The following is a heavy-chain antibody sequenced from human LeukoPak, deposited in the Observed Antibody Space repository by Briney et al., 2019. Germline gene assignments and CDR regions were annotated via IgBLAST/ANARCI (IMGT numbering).Heavy chain of an antibody. Sequence: SETLSLTCTVSGGSISSYYWSWIRQPPGKGLEWIGYIYYSGSTNYNPSLKSRVTISVDTSKNQFSLKLSSVTAADTAVYYCARVRNGDYIDYWGQGTLVTVSS. V-gene: IGHV4-59*12. CDR3: ARVRNGDYIDY. CDR1: GGSISSYY. CDR2: IYYSGST. J-gene: IGHJ4*02. D-gene: IGHD4-17*01.